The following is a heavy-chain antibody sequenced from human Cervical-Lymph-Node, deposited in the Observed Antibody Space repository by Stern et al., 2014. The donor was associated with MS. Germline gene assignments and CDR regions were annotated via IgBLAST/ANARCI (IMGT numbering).Heavy chain of an antibody. CDR3: AHSRVKYCRGGTCYSSLFDY. CDR2: IYLDDDK. J-gene: IGHJ4*02. V-gene: IGHV2-5*02. CDR1: GFSVATAGVG. Sequence: QITLKESGPTLVKPTQTVTLTCTLSGFSVATAGVGVGWNRQPPGKALEWLALIYLDDDKLYSPSLKNRLTIIKDTSKNQVVLTMTNVDPVDTATYYCAHSRVKYCRGGTCYSSLFDYWGQGTLVTVSS. D-gene: IGHD2-15*01.